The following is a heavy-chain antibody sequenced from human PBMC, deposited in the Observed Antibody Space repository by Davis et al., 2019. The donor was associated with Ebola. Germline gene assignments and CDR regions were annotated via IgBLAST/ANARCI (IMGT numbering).Heavy chain of an antibody. CDR2: INPNSGVT. V-gene: IGHV1-2*04. CDR3: ARDGGGSSPFGYYYYYYMDA. Sequence: AASVKVSCKASGYTFTGYYMHWVRQAPGQGLEWMGWINPNSGVTSYAQKFQGWVTMTREPSISPAYMELSRLRSDDTAVYYCARDGGGSSPFGYYYYYYMDAWGKGTTVTVSS. CDR1: GYTFTGYY. D-gene: IGHD2-15*01. J-gene: IGHJ6*03.